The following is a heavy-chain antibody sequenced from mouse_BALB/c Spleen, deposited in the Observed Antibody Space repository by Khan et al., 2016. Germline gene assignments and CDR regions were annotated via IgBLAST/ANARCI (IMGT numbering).Heavy chain of an antibody. CDR3: TRAGYVNYGAY. CDR1: GYTFTDYE. V-gene: IGHV1-15*01. J-gene: IGHJ3*01. Sequence: QVQLQQSGAELVRPGASVTLSCKASGYTFTDYEMHWVKQTPVHGLEWIGAIDPETGGTAYNQKFKGKATLTADKSSSTAYMELRSLTSEDSAVYYCTRAGYVNYGAYWGQETLVTVSA. CDR2: IDPETGGT. D-gene: IGHD2-1*01.